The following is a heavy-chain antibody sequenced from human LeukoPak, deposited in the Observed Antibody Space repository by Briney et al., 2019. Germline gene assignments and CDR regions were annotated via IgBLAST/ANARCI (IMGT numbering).Heavy chain of an antibody. CDR2: ISWNSGSI. V-gene: IGHV3-9*01. J-gene: IGHJ3*02. Sequence: QAGGSLRLSCAASGFTFDDYAMHWVRQAPGKGLEWVSGISWNSGSIGYADSVKGRFTISRDNAKNSLYLQMNSLRAEDTAVYYCAKALKRMSGYSGCDCAFDIWGQGTMVTVSS. CDR3: AKALKRMSGYSGCDCAFDI. D-gene: IGHD5-12*01. CDR1: GFTFDDYA.